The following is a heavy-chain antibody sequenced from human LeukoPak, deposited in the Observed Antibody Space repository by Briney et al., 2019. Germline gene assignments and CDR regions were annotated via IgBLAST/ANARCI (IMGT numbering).Heavy chain of an antibody. CDR1: GGTFSSYA. Sequence: SVKVSCKASGGTFSSYAISWVRQAPGQGLEWMGGIIPIFGTANYAQKFQGRVTITTDESTSTAYMELSSLRSEDTAVYYCARGMGGYDRGGFDYWGQGTLVTVSS. D-gene: IGHD5-12*01. V-gene: IGHV1-69*05. CDR3: ARGMGGYDRGGFDY. CDR2: IIPIFGTA. J-gene: IGHJ4*02.